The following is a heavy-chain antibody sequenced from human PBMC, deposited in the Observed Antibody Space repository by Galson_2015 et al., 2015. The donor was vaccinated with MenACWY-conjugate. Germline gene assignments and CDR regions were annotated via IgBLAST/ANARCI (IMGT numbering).Heavy chain of an antibody. CDR3: ARVGYCSSPTCYLAFFDY. V-gene: IGHV1-46*01. CDR2: INPSGGGT. Sequence: GIINPSGGGTSSAQKFQGRVTTTRDTSTSTVYMELSSLRSEDTAVYYCARVGYCSSPTCYLAFFDYWGQGTLVTVSS. D-gene: IGHD2-2*01. J-gene: IGHJ4*02.